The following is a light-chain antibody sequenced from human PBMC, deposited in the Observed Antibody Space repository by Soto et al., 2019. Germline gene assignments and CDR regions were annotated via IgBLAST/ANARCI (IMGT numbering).Light chain of an antibody. CDR2: DAS. CDR1: QSISSW. J-gene: IGKJ1*01. Sequence: DIQMTQSPSTLSASVGDRVTLTCRARQSISSWLAWYQQKPGKAPKVLIYDASSLESGVPSRFSGSGSGTDFSLTISSLQPDDFATYYCQQYNHYWTFGQGTRVEIK. CDR3: QQYNHYWT. V-gene: IGKV1-5*01.